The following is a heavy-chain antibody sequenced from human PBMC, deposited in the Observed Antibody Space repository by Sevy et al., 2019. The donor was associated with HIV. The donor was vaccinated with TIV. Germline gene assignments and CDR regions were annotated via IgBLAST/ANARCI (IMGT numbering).Heavy chain of an antibody. J-gene: IGHJ4*02. CDR2: IYPGDSDT. D-gene: IGHD2-15*01. CDR1: GYSFSTYW. CDR3: ARADCDGGSCYSALFV. V-gene: IGHV5-51*01. Sequence: GESLKTSCKGSGYSFSTYWVGWVRQMPGKGLEWMGIIYPGDSDTRYSPSFQGQVTISADKSISTAYLQWSSLKASDTAMSYCARADCDGGSCYSALFVWGQGTLVTVSS.